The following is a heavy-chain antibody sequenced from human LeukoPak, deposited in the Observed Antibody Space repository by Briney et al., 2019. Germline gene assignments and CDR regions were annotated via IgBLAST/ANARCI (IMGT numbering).Heavy chain of an antibody. Sequence: SVKVSCKASGGTFSSYAISWVRQAPGQGLEWMGGIIPIFGTANYAQKFQGRVTITADESTSTAYMELSSLRSEDTAVYYCARDAPGTLMTTVVTGYYYGMDVWGQGTTVTVSS. V-gene: IGHV1-69*13. J-gene: IGHJ6*02. D-gene: IGHD4-23*01. CDR3: ARDAPGTLMTTVVTGYYYGMDV. CDR1: GGTFSSYA. CDR2: IIPIFGTA.